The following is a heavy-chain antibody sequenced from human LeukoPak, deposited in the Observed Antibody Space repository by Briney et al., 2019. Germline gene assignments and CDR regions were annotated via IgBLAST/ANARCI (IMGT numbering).Heavy chain of an antibody. V-gene: IGHV1-8*02. Sequence: ASVKVSCKASGGTFSSYAISWVRQATGQGLEWVGWMNPNSGNTGYAQKFQGRVTMTRNTSISTAYMELSSLRSEDTAVYYCASITLYGMDVWGQGTTVTVSS. CDR1: GGTFSSYA. J-gene: IGHJ6*02. CDR2: MNPNSGNT. D-gene: IGHD3-10*01. CDR3: ASITLYGMDV.